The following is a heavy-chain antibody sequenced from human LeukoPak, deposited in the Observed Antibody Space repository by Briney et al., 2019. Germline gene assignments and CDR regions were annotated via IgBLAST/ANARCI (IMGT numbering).Heavy chain of an antibody. J-gene: IGHJ4*02. V-gene: IGHV4-39*07. Sequence: SETLSLTCTVSGVSISSSSYYWGWIRQPPGKGLEWIGTIYYSGSTYYNPSLKSRVTISVDTSKNQFSLKLSSVTAADTAVYYCARELVAAGAGDDYWGQGTLVTVSS. CDR1: GVSISSSSYY. CDR2: IYYSGST. CDR3: ARELVAAGAGDDY. D-gene: IGHD6-13*01.